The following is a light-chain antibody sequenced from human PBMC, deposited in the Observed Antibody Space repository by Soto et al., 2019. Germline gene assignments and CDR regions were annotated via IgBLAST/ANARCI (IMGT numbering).Light chain of an antibody. CDR2: EVN. J-gene: IGLJ1*01. CDR1: SSDVGRYNY. CDR3: HSYDSSLSVYV. Sequence: QSALTQPASVSGSPGQSITISCTGTSSDVGRYNYVSWYQQHPGRAPKLMIFEVNKRPSGVSNRFSGSKSGTSASLAIAGLQAEDEGDYYCHSYDSSLSVYVFATGTKDTV. V-gene: IGLV2-14*01.